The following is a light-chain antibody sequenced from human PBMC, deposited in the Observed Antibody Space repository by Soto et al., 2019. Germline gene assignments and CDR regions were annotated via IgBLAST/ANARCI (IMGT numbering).Light chain of an antibody. CDR2: GAS. CDR1: QSVTSNY. J-gene: IGKJ1*01. Sequence: EIVLTQAPGTLSLSPGERATLSCRASQSVTSNYLAWYQQRPGQAPRLLIYGASSRATGIPDRFSGSGSGTVFTLTISRLEPEDFAVYYCQQYGSSPWTFGPGTKVEIK. CDR3: QQYGSSPWT. V-gene: IGKV3-20*01.